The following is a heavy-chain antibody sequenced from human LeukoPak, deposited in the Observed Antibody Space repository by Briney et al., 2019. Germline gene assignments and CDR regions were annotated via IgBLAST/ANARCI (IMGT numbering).Heavy chain of an antibody. J-gene: IGHJ4*02. Sequence: PGGSLRLSCAASGFTFSSCGFNWVRQAPGKGLEWVSSIGPTGTDRYYADSVRGRFSSSRDNAKNSMYLQMDSLRDEDTAVYYCATETIGRHYDYWGQGTLLTVSS. CDR2: IGPTGTDR. CDR1: GFTFSSCG. V-gene: IGHV3-21*01. CDR3: ATETIGRHYDY. D-gene: IGHD1-14*01.